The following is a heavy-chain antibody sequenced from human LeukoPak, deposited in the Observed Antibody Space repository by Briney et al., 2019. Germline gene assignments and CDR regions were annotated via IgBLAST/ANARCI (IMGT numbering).Heavy chain of an antibody. D-gene: IGHD5-12*01. CDR1: GFTFSSYS. CDR2: ISSSSIYR. V-gene: IGHV3-21*01. J-gene: IGHJ6*03. Sequence: GGSLRLSCAASGFTFSSYSMNWVRQAPGKGLEWVSSISSSSIYRYYADSVKGRFTISRDNAKNALYLQMNSLRAEDTAVYYCARGATKWNYYYMDVWGKGTTVTVSS. CDR3: ARGATKWNYYYMDV.